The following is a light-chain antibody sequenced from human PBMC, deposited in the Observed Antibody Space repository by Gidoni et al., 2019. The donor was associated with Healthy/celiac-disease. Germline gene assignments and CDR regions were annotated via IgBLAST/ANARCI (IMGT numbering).Light chain of an antibody. CDR1: SSDVGGYNY. Sequence: QSALTQPASVSGSPGPSITISCTGTSSDVGGYNYVSWYQQHPGKASKLMIYEVSNRPSGVSNRFSGSKSGNTASLTISGLQAEDEADYYCSSYTSSSTFVVFGGGTKLTVL. CDR3: SSYTSSSTFVV. J-gene: IGLJ2*01. CDR2: EVS. V-gene: IGLV2-14*01.